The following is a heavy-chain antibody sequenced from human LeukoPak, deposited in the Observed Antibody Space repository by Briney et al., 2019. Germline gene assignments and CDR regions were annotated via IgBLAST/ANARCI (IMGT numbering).Heavy chain of an antibody. CDR1: GGSISSSGYY. D-gene: IGHD4-17*01. J-gene: IGHJ3*02. Sequence: SETLSLTCTVSGGSISSSGYYCGWIRQSPGKGLEWIGSIYYSGGTYSHPSLKSRVTISVDTSKNQFSLKLTSVTAADTAVYYCARHDYGDYGTFDIWGQGTMVTVSS. CDR3: ARHDYGDYGTFDI. CDR2: IYYSGGT. V-gene: IGHV4-39*01.